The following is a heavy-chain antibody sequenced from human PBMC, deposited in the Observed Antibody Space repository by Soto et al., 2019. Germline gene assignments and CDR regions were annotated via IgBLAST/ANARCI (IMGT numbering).Heavy chain of an antibody. CDR2: IYYSGST. CDR1: GGSISSYY. J-gene: IGHJ5*02. D-gene: IGHD2-2*01. Sequence: QVQLQESGPGLVKPSETLSLTCTVSGGSISSYYWSWIRQPPGKGLEWIGYIYYSGSTNYNPSLKSRVTISVDTSKNQCSLKLSSVTAADTAVYYCARRVGYCSSTSCYANWFDPWGQGTLVTVSS. V-gene: IGHV4-59*08. CDR3: ARRVGYCSSTSCYANWFDP.